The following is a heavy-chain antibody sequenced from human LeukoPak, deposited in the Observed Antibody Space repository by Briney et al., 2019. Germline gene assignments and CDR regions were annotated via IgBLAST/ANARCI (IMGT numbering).Heavy chain of an antibody. CDR2: IYYSGST. J-gene: IGHJ4*02. Sequence: PSETLSLTCTVSGGSISSYYWSWIRQPPGKGLEWIGYIYYSGSTNYNPSLKSRVTMSVDTSKNQFSLKLSSVTAADTAVYYCARANNYGGNPSFDYWGQGTLVTVSS. V-gene: IGHV4-59*08. CDR3: ARANNYGGNPSFDY. CDR1: GGSISSYY. D-gene: IGHD4-23*01.